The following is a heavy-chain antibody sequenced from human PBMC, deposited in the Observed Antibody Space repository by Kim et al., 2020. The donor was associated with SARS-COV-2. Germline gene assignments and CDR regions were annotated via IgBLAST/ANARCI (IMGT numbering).Heavy chain of an antibody. CDR2: IGTAGDP. J-gene: IGHJ3*02. Sequence: GGSLRLSCAASGFTFSSYDMHWVRQATGKGLEWVSAIGTAGDPYYPGSVKGRFTISRENAKNSLYLQMNSLRAGDTAVYYCAREARDYGDQKPGAFDIWGQGTMVTVSS. D-gene: IGHD4-17*01. CDR1: GFTFSSYD. CDR3: AREARDYGDQKPGAFDI. V-gene: IGHV3-13*05.